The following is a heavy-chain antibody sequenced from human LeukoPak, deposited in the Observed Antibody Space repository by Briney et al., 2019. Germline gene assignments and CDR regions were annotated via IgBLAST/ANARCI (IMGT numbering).Heavy chain of an antibody. CDR3: ARNPHWMVRGVIT. CDR2: IYHSGST. Sequence: SETLSLTCAVSGYSISSGYYWGWIREPPGKGLEWIGSIYHSGSTYYNPSLKSRVTISVDTSKNQFSLKLSSVTAADTAVYYCARNPHWMVRGVITWGQGPLVTVSS. D-gene: IGHD3-10*01. CDR1: GYSISSGYY. J-gene: IGHJ5*02. V-gene: IGHV4-38-2*01.